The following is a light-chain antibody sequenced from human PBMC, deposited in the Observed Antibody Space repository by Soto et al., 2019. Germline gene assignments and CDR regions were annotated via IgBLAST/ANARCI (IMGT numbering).Light chain of an antibody. Sequence: QAVVTQEPSFSVSPGGTVTLTCGLNSGSVSTSYYPNWCQQTPGQAPRTLIYSTNIRSSGVPDHFSGSILGNKAALTITGAQADDESTYYCVLYLGGGIWVFGGGTKLTVL. CDR3: VLYLGGGIWV. V-gene: IGLV8-61*01. CDR2: STN. J-gene: IGLJ3*02. CDR1: SGSVSTSYY.